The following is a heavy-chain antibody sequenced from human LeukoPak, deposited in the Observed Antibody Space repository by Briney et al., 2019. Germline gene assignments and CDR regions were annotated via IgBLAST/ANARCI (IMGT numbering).Heavy chain of an antibody. D-gene: IGHD3-22*01. J-gene: IGHJ6*02. CDR3: ARGTEYYYDSSGYYPFYYYYGMDV. Sequence: SVKVSCKASGGTFSSYAISWVRQAPGQGLEWMGGIIPIFGTANYAQKFQGRVTITADESTSTAYMELSSLRSEDTAVYYCARGTEYYYDSSGYYPFYYYYGMDVWGQGTTVTVS. CDR2: IIPIFGTA. CDR1: GGTFSSYA. V-gene: IGHV1-69*13.